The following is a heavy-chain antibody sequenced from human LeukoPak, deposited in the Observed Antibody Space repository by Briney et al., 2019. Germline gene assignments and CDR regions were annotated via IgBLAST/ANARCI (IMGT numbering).Heavy chain of an antibody. CDR1: GFTFSNHG. D-gene: IGHD2-8*01. J-gene: IGHJ4*02. Sequence: PGESLRLSCAASGFTFSNHGLNWVRQAPGKGLEWVSAISDGGETFYADSVKGRFTISRDNSKNTLYLQMNSLRAVDTALYYCATSFTRISILMQKWGQGALVTVSS. CDR2: ISDGGET. CDR3: ATSFTRISILMQK. V-gene: IGHV3-23*01.